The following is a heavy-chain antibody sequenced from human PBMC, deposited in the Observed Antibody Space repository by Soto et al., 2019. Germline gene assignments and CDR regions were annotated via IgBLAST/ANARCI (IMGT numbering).Heavy chain of an antibody. CDR3: GKEGTVDGYVGAFDI. Sequence: GGSLRLSCAASGFTFDDHTLHWVRQAPGKGLEWVSLISWDGGSAYYADSVKGRFTISRDNIKDSLYLQMNSLRTDDTALYYWGKEGTVDGYVGAFDIWGQGTMVTVSS. CDR2: ISWDGGSA. D-gene: IGHD5-18*01. J-gene: IGHJ3*02. CDR1: GFTFDDHT. V-gene: IGHV3-43*01.